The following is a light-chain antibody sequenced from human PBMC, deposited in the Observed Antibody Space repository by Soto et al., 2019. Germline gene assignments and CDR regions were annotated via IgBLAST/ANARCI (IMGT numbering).Light chain of an antibody. CDR3: QHYNSYSEA. Sequence: DIVMTHSPDSLAVCLGERATINCDAIQSVLYSSNNKNYLAWYQQKPGKAPKLLIYKASTLKSGVPSRFSGSGSGTEFTLTISSLQPDDFATYYCQHYNSYSEAFGQGTKVDIK. CDR2: KAS. V-gene: IGKV4-1*01. J-gene: IGKJ1*01. CDR1: QSVLYSSNNKNY.